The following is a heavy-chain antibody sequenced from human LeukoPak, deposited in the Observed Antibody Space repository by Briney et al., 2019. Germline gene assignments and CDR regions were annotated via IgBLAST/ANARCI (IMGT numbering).Heavy chain of an antibody. CDR2: ISGSGRST. CDR3: AKAGARGNVNWFDS. V-gene: IGHV3-23*01. J-gene: IGHJ5*01. Sequence: GGSLRLSCAASGFTFSNAWMSWVRQAPGKGLEWVSAISGSGRSTYSADSVRGRFTTSRDNSKNILYLQMNNLRGEDTAVYYCAKAGARGNVNWFDSWGQGTLVTASS. D-gene: IGHD1-1*01. CDR1: GFTFSNAW.